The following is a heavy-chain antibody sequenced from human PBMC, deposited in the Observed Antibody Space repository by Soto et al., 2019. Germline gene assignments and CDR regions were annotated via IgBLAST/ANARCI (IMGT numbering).Heavy chain of an antibody. CDR3: VRDPQRNDY. CDR2: ISASNGNS. V-gene: IGHV1-18*04. Sequence: QVQLVQSGAEVKKPGASVKVSCKASGYDFSSYGISWVRQAPGQGLEWMGWISASNGNSDYAQQFQGRVTMTSDTSRTTAYMELRSLRSDDTAVYYCVRDPQRNDYWGQGTLVNVSS. J-gene: IGHJ4*02. D-gene: IGHD2-2*01. CDR1: GYDFSSYG.